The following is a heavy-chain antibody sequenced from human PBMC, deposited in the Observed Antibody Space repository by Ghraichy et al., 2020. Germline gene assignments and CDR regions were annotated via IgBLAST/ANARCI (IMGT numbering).Heavy chain of an antibody. CDR3: ARSNGAAWYFDL. CDR1: GAPISGYF. Sequence: ETLSLTCTLSGAPISGYFWSWIRQPPGKGLEWIGYIYSGGSTDYNPSLKSRVSMSMDTSKNHFSLKLTSVSAADTAVYYCARSNGAAWYFDLWGRGTPVTVSS. CDR2: IYSGGST. D-gene: IGHD2-8*01. V-gene: IGHV4-4*09. J-gene: IGHJ2*01.